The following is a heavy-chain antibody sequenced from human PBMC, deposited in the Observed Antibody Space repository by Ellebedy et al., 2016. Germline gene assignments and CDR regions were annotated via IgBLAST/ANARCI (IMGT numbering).Heavy chain of an antibody. CDR1: GYTFTSYY. Sequence: ASVKVSXKASGYTFTSYYMHWVRQAPGQGLEWMGIINPSGGSTSYAQKFQGRVTMTRDTSTSTVYMELSSLRSEDTAVYYCARGRVVVPAASWFDPWGQGTLVTVSS. V-gene: IGHV1-46*01. CDR2: INPSGGST. J-gene: IGHJ5*02. CDR3: ARGRVVVPAASWFDP. D-gene: IGHD2-2*01.